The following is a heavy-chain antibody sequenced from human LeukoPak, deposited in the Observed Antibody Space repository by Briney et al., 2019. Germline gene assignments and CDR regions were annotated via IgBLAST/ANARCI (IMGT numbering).Heavy chain of an antibody. J-gene: IGHJ3*02. V-gene: IGHV3-11*04. Sequence: PGGSLRLSCAASGFTVSSNYMSWVRQAPGKGLEWVSYISSSGSTIYYADSVKGRFTISRDNAKNSLYLQMNSLRAEDTAVYYCARDRRALYDSSGYYYVGDAFDIWGQGTMVTVSS. CDR1: GFTVSSNY. CDR2: ISSSGSTI. CDR3: ARDRRALYDSSGYYYVGDAFDI. D-gene: IGHD3-22*01.